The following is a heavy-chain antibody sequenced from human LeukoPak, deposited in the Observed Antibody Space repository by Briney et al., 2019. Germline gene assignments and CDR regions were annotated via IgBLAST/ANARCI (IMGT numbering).Heavy chain of an antibody. CDR1: GGSISSSSYY. J-gene: IGHJ6*03. Sequence: SETLSLTCTVSGGSISSSSYYWGWIRQPPGKGLEWIGSIYHSGSTYYNPSLKSRVTISVDTSKNQFSLKLSSVTAADTAVYYCARVVVATTDYYYYYMDVWGKGTTVTISS. CDR2: IYHSGST. D-gene: IGHD5-12*01. V-gene: IGHV4-39*07. CDR3: ARVVVATTDYYYYYMDV.